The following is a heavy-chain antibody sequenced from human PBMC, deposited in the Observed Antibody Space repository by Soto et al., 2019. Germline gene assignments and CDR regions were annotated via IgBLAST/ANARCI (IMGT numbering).Heavy chain of an antibody. CDR3: VKAADYYYYYGMDV. D-gene: IGHD2-2*01. CDR2: ISGSGGST. V-gene: IGHV3-23*01. CDR1: GFTFSSYA. Sequence: GGSLRLSCAASGFTFSSYAMSWVRQAPGKGLEWVSAISGSGGSTYYADSVKGRFTISRDNSKNTLYLQMNSLRAEDTAVYYCVKAADYYYYYGMDVWGQGTTVTVSS. J-gene: IGHJ6*02.